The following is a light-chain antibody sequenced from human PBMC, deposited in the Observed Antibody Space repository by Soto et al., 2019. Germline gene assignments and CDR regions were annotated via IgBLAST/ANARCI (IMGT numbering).Light chain of an antibody. V-gene: IGLV3-9*01. CDR3: QVWDTNTANYV. Sequence: SYELTQPLSVSVALGQTARITCGGNNIGSKNVHWYQQKPGQAPVLVIYRDSNRPSGIPERFSGSNSGNTATLTISRAQAGDEADYYCQVWDTNTANYVFGIGTKLTVL. J-gene: IGLJ1*01. CDR1: NIGSKN. CDR2: RDS.